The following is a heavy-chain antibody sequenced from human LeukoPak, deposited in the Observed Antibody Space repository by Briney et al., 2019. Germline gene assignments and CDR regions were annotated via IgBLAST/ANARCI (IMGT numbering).Heavy chain of an antibody. CDR2: ISGSGGST. CDR1: GFTFSSYA. CDR3: ARAYSSSWHKGGAFDI. Sequence: GGSLRLSCAASGFTFSSYAMSWVRQAPGKGLEWVSAISGSGGSTYYADSVKGRFTISRDNSKNTLYLQMNSLRAEDTAVYYCARAYSSSWHKGGAFDIWGQGTMVTVSS. V-gene: IGHV3-23*01. D-gene: IGHD6-13*01. J-gene: IGHJ3*02.